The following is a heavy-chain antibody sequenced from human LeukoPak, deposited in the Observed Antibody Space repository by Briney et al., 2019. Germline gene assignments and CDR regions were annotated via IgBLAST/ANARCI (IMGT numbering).Heavy chain of an antibody. CDR3: ARAQGGTMPGYFDY. V-gene: IGHV3-21*01. CDR2: ISSSSSYI. Sequence: GGSLRLSCAASGFIFSNAWMSWVRQAPGKGLEWVSSISSSSSYIYYADSVKGRFTISRDNAKNSLYLQMNSLRAEDTAVYYCARAQGGTMPGYFDYWGQGTLVTVSS. D-gene: IGHD2-15*01. CDR1: GFIFSNAW. J-gene: IGHJ4*02.